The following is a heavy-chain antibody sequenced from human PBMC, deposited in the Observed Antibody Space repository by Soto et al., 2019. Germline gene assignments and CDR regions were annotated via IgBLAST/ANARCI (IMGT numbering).Heavy chain of an antibody. CDR1: GLTISGKKY. D-gene: IGHD1-1*01. CDR2: LYDVDGS. Sequence: PGGSLRLSCAAFGLTISGKKYVAWVRQAPGKGLKWVSALYDVDGSFYADSVKGRFTTSSDSSKTTVYLQMNDLRPDDTAVYYCATWHEREHAYDVWGQGTTVTVSS. J-gene: IGHJ3*01. CDR3: ATWHEREHAYDV. V-gene: IGHV3-53*01.